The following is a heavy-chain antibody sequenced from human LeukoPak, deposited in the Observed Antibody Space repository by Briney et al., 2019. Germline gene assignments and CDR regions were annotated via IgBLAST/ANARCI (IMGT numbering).Heavy chain of an antibody. J-gene: IGHJ4*02. D-gene: IGHD4-17*01. V-gene: IGHV1-8*03. CDR3: ARVLPLRPRRVFDY. CDR2: MNPNSGNT. Sequence: ASVKVSCKASGYTFTSYGISWVRQAPGQGLEWMGWMNPNSGNTGYAQKFQGRVTITRNTSISTAYMELSSLRSEDTAVYYCARVLPLRPRRVFDYWGQGTLVTVSS. CDR1: GYTFTSYG.